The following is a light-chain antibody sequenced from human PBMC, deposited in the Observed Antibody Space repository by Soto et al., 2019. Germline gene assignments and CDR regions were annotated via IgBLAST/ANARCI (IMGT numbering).Light chain of an antibody. CDR2: AAS. CDR3: QQSYSAPIT. CDR1: QSVSSY. Sequence: DIQVTQFPSSLSASVGDRVTITCRASQSVSSYLNWYQQKPGKAPKLLIYAASTLQSGVPSRFSGSGSGTDFTLTISNLQSEDFVIYYCQQSYSAPITFGQGTRLEIK. V-gene: IGKV1-39*01. J-gene: IGKJ5*01.